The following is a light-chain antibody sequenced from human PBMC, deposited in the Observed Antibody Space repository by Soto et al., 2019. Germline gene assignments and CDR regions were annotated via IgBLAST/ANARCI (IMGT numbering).Light chain of an antibody. J-gene: IGKJ4*01. CDR2: GAS. CDR3: QQRSNWLALT. V-gene: IGKV3-11*01. Sequence: EIVLTQSPATLSLSPGERATLSCRASQSVSTNLAWYQQKFGQAPRLLISGASNRATGIPARFSGSGSGTDFNLTISSLEPEDLAVYYCQQRSNWLALTFGGGTKVEIK. CDR1: QSVSTN.